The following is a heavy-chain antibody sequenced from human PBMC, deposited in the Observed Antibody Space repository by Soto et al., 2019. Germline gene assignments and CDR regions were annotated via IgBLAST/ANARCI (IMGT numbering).Heavy chain of an antibody. CDR1: GYTFTNYW. V-gene: IGHV5-51*01. CDR2: IYPGDSDT. J-gene: IGHJ6*02. Sequence: PGGSLKISCNGSGYTFTNYWIGWVRQMPGKGPEWMGIIYPGDSDTKYNPSFQGQVTISADKSITTTYLQWSSLKASDTAIYYCAASIFYYGMDVWGQGTTVTVSS. CDR3: AASIFYYGMDV.